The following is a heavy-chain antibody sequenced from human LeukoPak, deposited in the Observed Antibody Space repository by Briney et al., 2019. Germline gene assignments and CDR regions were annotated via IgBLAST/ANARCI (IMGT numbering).Heavy chain of an antibody. CDR3: ARVRDSSGSYYYYYGMDV. CDR2: INPNSGGT. J-gene: IGHJ6*02. D-gene: IGHD3-22*01. CDR1: GYTFTGYY. V-gene: IGHV1-2*02. Sequence: ASVKVSCKASGYTFTGYYMHWVRMAPGQGLEWMGWINPNSGGTNYAQKFQGRVTMTRHTHISTAYMELSRLRSDDTAVYYCARVRDSSGSYYYYYGMDVWGQGTTVTVSS.